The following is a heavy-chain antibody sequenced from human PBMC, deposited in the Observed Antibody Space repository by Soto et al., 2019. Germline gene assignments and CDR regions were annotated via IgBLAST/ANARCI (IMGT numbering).Heavy chain of an antibody. V-gene: IGHV4-34*01. CDR3: SRGGVSFLYYYGSGSLNWFDP. CDR1: GGSFSGYY. D-gene: IGHD3-10*01. J-gene: IGHJ5*02. Sequence: SETLSLTCAVYGGSFSGYYWSWIRQPPGKGLEWIGEINHSGSTNYNPSFKSRVTISVDTSKNQFSLKLSSVTAADTAVYYCSRGGVSFLYYYGSGSLNWFDPWGQGTLVTVS. CDR2: INHSGST.